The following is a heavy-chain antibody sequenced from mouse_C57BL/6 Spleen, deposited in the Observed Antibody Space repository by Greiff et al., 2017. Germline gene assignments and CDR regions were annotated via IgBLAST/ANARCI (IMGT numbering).Heavy chain of an antibody. Sequence: EVKVVESGGGLVKPGGSLKLSCAASGFTFSDYGMHWVRQAPEKGLEWVAYISSGSSPIYYADTVKGRFTISRDNAKNTLFLQMTSLRSEDTAMYYCAKEIDYYVGDYWGQGTSVTVSS. CDR1: GFTFSDYG. V-gene: IGHV5-17*01. J-gene: IGHJ4*01. D-gene: IGHD1-1*01. CDR2: ISSGSSPI. CDR3: AKEIDYYVGDY.